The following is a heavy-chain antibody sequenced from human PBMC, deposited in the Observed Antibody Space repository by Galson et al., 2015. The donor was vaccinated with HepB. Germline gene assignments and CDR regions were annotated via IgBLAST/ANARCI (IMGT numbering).Heavy chain of an antibody. CDR2: INSDGSST. V-gene: IGHV3-74*01. Sequence: SLRLSCAASGFTFRSYWIHWVRQAPGKGLVWVSRINSDGSSTSYADSVKGRFTISRDNAKNTLYLQMNSLRAEDTAVYYCARDGMAEGGAFDIWGQGTMVTVSS. D-gene: IGHD5-24*01. J-gene: IGHJ3*02. CDR3: ARDGMAEGGAFDI. CDR1: GFTFRSYW.